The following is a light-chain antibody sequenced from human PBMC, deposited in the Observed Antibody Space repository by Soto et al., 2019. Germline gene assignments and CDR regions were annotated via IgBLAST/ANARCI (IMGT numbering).Light chain of an antibody. Sequence: QSVLTQSPSASASLGASVKLTCTLSSGHSSYAIAWHQQQPEKGPRYLMKLNSDGSHYKGDGIPDRFSGSSSGAERYLTISSLQSEDEADYYCQTWGPGFQVFGGGTKVTV. V-gene: IGLV4-69*01. CDR3: QTWGPGFQV. CDR2: LNSDGSH. CDR1: SGHSSYA. J-gene: IGLJ3*02.